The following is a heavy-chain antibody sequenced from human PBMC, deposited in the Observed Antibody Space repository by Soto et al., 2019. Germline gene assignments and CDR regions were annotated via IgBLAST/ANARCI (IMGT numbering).Heavy chain of an antibody. CDR2: ISYSGST. V-gene: IGHV4-31*03. CDR3: ARDLRLGYCSGGSCHDSYYGKNV. CDR1: GGSISSGGYY. Sequence: PSETLSLTCTVSGGSISSGGYYWTWLRQHPGKGLGWIGYISYSGSTYYYPSLRSRVTMSLDTSKSQFSLNLSFVTAADTAVYYCARDLRLGYCSGGSCHDSYYGKNVWGKGTTVTVSS. J-gene: IGHJ6*04. D-gene: IGHD2-15*01.